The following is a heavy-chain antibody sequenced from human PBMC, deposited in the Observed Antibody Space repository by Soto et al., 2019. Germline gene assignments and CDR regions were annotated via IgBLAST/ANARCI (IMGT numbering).Heavy chain of an antibody. Sequence: GGFLRLSCAASGFTFGSHAMSWVRQAPEKGLEWVLVVSGSRDTTYYAVSVKGRFTISRFNSKNMLYLQMNSLRTDDTALYYCARHRHIVRGVNDWFDPWGQGTLVTVSS. CDR2: VSGSRDTT. CDR3: ARHRHIVRGVNDWFDP. J-gene: IGHJ5*02. V-gene: IGHV3-23*01. CDR1: GFTFGSHA. D-gene: IGHD3-10*01.